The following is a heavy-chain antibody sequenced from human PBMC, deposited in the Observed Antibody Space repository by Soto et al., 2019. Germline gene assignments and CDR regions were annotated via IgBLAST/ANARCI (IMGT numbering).Heavy chain of an antibody. CDR1: GASISSSSYY. D-gene: IGHD3-22*01. CDR3: ARHGPLYYYDSSGYFFDD. V-gene: IGHV4-39*01. Sequence: ETRSLTGTIAGASISSSSYYRGWIRQPRGKGLEWIGSIYYSGSTCYNPSLKSRVTISVDTSKNQFSRKLSSVTSADTAVYYCARHGPLYYYDSSGYFFDDWGQGTLVTVSS. J-gene: IGHJ4*02. CDR2: IYYSGST.